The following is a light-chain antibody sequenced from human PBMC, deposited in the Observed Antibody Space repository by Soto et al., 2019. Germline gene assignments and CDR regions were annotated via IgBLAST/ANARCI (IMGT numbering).Light chain of an antibody. Sequence: GLTQCPGTLSFSPGERAALSCRASQSISSSYLAWYQQKPGQAPRLLIYGPSSRATGIPDRFSGSGSGTDFTLTINRLEPEDFAVYYCQQYDSLPRTFGQGTKVDIK. V-gene: IGKV3-20*01. CDR3: QQYDSLPRT. J-gene: IGKJ1*01. CDR1: QSISSSY. CDR2: GPS.